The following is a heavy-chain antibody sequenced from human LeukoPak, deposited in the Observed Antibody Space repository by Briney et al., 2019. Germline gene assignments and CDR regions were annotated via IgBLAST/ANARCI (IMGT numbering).Heavy chain of an antibody. D-gene: IGHD2-8*01. J-gene: IGHJ4*02. CDR1: GYTFTDYY. V-gene: IGHV1-2*02. Sequence: ASVKVSCKASGYTFTDYYIIWMRQAPGRGLEYVGWINPKSGATRNGQSFQGRITMTRDTSLSTAYMDLGTLSSDDAAIYFCARGSAVSCTTTSASCHAPLDYWGQGTLVAVSS. CDR3: ARGSAVSCTTTSASCHAPLDY. CDR2: INPKSGAT.